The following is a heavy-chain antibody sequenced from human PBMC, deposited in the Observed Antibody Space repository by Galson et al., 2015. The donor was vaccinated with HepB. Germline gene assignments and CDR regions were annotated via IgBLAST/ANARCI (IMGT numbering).Heavy chain of an antibody. V-gene: IGHV1-69*13. CDR2: IIPIFGTA. D-gene: IGHD1-26*01. J-gene: IGHJ4*02. CDR1: GGTFSSYA. CDR3: ARGDRVGATAPFDY. Sequence: SVKVSCKASGGTFSSYAISWVRQAPGQGLEWMGGIIPIFGTANYAQKFQGRVTITADESTSTAYMELSSLRSEDTAVYYCARGDRVGATAPFDYWGQGTLVTVSS.